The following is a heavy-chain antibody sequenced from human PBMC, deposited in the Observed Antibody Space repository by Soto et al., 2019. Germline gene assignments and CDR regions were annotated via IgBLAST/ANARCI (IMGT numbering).Heavy chain of an antibody. CDR2: ISGSGGST. Sequence: GGSLRLSCAASGFTFSSYAMSWVRQAPGKGLEWVSAISGSGGSTYYADSVKGRFTISRDNSKNTLYLQMNSLRAEDTAVYYCAKGCGNCSGGSCPRNYYGMDVWGLGTTVTVSS. V-gene: IGHV3-23*01. CDR1: GFTFSSYA. CDR3: AKGCGNCSGGSCPRNYYGMDV. J-gene: IGHJ6*02. D-gene: IGHD2-15*01.